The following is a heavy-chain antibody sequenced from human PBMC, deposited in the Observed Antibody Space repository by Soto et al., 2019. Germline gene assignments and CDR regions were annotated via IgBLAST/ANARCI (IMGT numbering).Heavy chain of an antibody. Sequence: GGSLRLSCAASRFTFSSYGMHWVRQAPGKGLEWVAVISYDGSNKYYADSVKGRFTISRDNSKNTLYLQMNSLRAEDTAVYYCAKVDDILTVRYFGMDAWGQGTTVTVSS. V-gene: IGHV3-30*18. CDR3: AKVDDILTVRYFGMDA. D-gene: IGHD3-9*01. CDR1: RFTFSSYG. CDR2: ISYDGSNK. J-gene: IGHJ6*02.